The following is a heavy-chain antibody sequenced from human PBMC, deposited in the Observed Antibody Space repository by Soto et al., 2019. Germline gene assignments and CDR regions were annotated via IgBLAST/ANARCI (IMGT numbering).Heavy chain of an antibody. CDR3: AKDGRLQEHVCWFDP. D-gene: IGHD4-4*01. CDR1: GFTFSSYA. CDR2: ISGSGGST. Sequence: HPGGSLRLSCAASGFTFSSYAMSWVRQAPGKGLEWVSAISGSGGSTYYADSVKGRFTISRDNSKNTLYLQMNSLRAEDKAVYYCAKDGRLQEHVCWFDPWGQGTLVTVSS. J-gene: IGHJ5*02. V-gene: IGHV3-23*01.